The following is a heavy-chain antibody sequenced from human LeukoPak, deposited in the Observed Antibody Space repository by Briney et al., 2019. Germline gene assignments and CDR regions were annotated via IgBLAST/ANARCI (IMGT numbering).Heavy chain of an antibody. CDR2: IYSGGST. D-gene: IGHD1-26*01. CDR3: ARDPYSGRYGDYYYYYMDV. V-gene: IGHV3-53*01. J-gene: IGHJ6*03. Sequence: GGSLRLSCAASGFTISSNYMSWVRQAPGKWLEWVSVIYSGGSTYYADSVKGRFTISRDNSKSTLYIQMNSLRAEDTAVYYCARDPYSGRYGDYYYYYMDVWGKGTTVTISS. CDR1: GFTISSNY.